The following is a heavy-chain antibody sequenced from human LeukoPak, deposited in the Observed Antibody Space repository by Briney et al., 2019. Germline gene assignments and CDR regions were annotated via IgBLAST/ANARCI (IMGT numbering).Heavy chain of an antibody. CDR3: ARAYDILTYGMDV. D-gene: IGHD3-9*01. Sequence: SETLSLTCTVSGGSISSYYWSWIRQPPGKDLEGIGYIYYSGSTNYNPSLKSRVTISVDTSKNQFSLKLSSVTAADTAVYYCARAYDILTYGMDVWGQGTTVTVSS. CDR1: GGSISSYY. CDR2: IYYSGST. J-gene: IGHJ6*02. V-gene: IGHV4-59*01.